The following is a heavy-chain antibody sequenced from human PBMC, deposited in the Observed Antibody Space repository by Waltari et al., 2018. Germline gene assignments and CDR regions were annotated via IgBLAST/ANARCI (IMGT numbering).Heavy chain of an antibody. CDR1: GVSVTSSFHY. V-gene: IGHV4-39*02. CDR3: AGGSGDDAFDI. D-gene: IGHD3-10*01. J-gene: IGHJ3*02. CDR2: LFHNGSP. Sequence: QLRLRESGPGLVTPSETLSLTCTVSGVSVTSSFHYWGWVRQPPGKGLEWIGTLFHNGSPYYKPSLRSRVTIAVDTSDNHFSLRLTSVTASDTATYYCAGGSGDDAFDIWGHGTLVVVSS.